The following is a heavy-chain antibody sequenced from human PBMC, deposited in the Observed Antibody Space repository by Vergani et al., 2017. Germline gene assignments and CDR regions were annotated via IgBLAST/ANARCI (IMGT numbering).Heavy chain of an antibody. CDR1: GFTFNSYA. CDR3: AREIGTGDSYYYYYYMDV. J-gene: IGHJ6*03. CDR2: ISSNGGST. Sequence: VQLVESGGGLVQPRGSLRLSCSASGFTFNSYAMHWVRQAPGKGLEYVSAISSNGGSTYYADSVKGRFTISRDNSKNTLYLQMNSLRAEDTAVYYCAREIGTGDSYYYYYYMDVWGKGTTVTVSS. V-gene: IGHV3-64*04. D-gene: IGHD7-27*01.